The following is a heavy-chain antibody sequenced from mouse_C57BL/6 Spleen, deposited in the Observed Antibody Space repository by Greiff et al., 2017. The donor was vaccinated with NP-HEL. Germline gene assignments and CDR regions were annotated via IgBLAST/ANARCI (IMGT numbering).Heavy chain of an antibody. J-gene: IGHJ1*03. Sequence: EVKLVESGGGLVQPGGSLSLSCAASGFTFTDYYMSWVRQPPGKALEWLGFIRNKANGYTTEYSASVKGRFTISRDNSQSILYLQMNALRAEDSATYYCARYRGREWYFDVWGTGTTVTVSS. CDR1: GFTFTDYY. CDR2: IRNKANGYTT. D-gene: IGHD3-3*01. CDR3: ARYRGREWYFDV. V-gene: IGHV7-3*01.